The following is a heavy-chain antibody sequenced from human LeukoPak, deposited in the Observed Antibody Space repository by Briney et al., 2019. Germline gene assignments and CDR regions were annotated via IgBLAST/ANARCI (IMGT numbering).Heavy chain of an antibody. D-gene: IGHD5-12*01. CDR1: GGSIRSGDYY. V-gene: IGHV4-30-4*01. CDR3: AREGAVDTINGDYYYYGMDV. CDR2: TYYSGST. J-gene: IGHJ6*02. Sequence: SETLSLTCTVSGGSIRSGDYYWSWFRQPPGKGLEWFGHTYYSGSTSKNPSLKSRVTISVDTSKIQFSLKLSSVTAAHTAVYYCAREGAVDTINGDYYYYGMDVWGQGTTVTVSS.